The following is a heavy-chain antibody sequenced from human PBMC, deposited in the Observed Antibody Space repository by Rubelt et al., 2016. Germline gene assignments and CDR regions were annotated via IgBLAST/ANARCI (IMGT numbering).Heavy chain of an antibody. Sequence: QVQLVQSGSELKKPGASVKVSCKASGYTFTSYAMNWVRQAPGQGLEWMGWISAYNGNTNYAQKLQGRVTMTTDSSTSTAYMELRSLGSDDTAVYYCARDHGDDYVWGSYRYTNTARKFDYWGQGTLVTVSS. CDR3: ARDHGDDYVWGSYRYTNTARKFDY. J-gene: IGHJ4*02. CDR1: GYTFTSYA. V-gene: IGHV1-18*01. D-gene: IGHD3-16*02. CDR2: ISAYNGNT.